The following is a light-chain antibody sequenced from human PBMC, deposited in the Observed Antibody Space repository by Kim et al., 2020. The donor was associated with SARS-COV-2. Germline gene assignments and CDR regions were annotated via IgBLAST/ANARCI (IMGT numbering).Light chain of an antibody. J-gene: IGKJ4*01. CDR3: HQYNNWPPLT. V-gene: IGKV3-15*01. CDR1: QSVSSY. CDR2: GAS. Sequence: DIVMTQSPATLSVSPGERATLSRRASQSVSSYLAWYQQKPGQAPRLLIYGASTRAAGIPARFSGSGSGTEFTLTISSLQSEDFAVYYCHQYNNWPPLTFGGGTKVDIK.